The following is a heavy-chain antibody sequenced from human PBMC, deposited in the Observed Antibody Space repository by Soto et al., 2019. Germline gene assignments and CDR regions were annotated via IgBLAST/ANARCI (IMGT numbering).Heavy chain of an antibody. CDR2: INGNSGNI. J-gene: IGHJ4*02. D-gene: IGHD6-19*01. CDR3: ARDVGAVAKNLLY. V-gene: IGHV3-9*01. Sequence: EVQLVESGGGLGQPGRSLRLSCAASGFTFQDYAMHWVRQAPGKGLEWVASINGNSGNIGYADSVKGRFTISRDNAKSSLYVEMTSLRVEDTALYYCARDVGAVAKNLLYWGQGTLVTVSS. CDR1: GFTFQDYA.